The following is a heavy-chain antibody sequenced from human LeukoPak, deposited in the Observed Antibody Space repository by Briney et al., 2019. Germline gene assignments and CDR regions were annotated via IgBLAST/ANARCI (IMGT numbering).Heavy chain of an antibody. CDR3: AREPSNYYDSSGYYDAFDI. Sequence: GGSLRLSCAASGFTVSSNYMSWVRQAPGKGLEWVSVIYSGGSTYYADSVKGRFTISRDNSKNTLYLQMNSLRAEDTAVYYCAREPSNYYDSSGYYDAFDIWGQGTMVTVSS. J-gene: IGHJ3*02. CDR2: IYSGGST. V-gene: IGHV3-53*01. D-gene: IGHD3-22*01. CDR1: GFTVSSNY.